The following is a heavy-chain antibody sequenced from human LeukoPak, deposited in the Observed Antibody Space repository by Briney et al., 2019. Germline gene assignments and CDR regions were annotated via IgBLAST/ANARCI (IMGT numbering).Heavy chain of an antibody. CDR3: AASTKHTAMVDY. J-gene: IGHJ4*02. D-gene: IGHD5-18*01. CDR1: GFTFSSDS. CDR2: IGSSSSYI. V-gene: IGHV3-21*01. Sequence: GGSLRLSCAASGFTFSSDSMNWVRQAPGKGLEWVSSIGSSSSYIYYADSVKGRFTISRDNAKNSLHLQMNSLRAEDTAVYYCAASTKHTAMVDYWGQGTLVTVSS.